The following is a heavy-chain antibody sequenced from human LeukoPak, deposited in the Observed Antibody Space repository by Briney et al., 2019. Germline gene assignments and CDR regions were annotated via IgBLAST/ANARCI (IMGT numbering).Heavy chain of an antibody. CDR2: IRNKTYGGTT. Sequence: GGSLRLSCTASGFTFGEYVMSWLRHAPGKGLEWVGFIRNKTYGGTTECAASMKGRFTISRDDSISIAYLQMNSLKTEDTAVYYCTKTGSGWYGDSWGQGTLVTVSS. CDR1: GFTFGEYV. J-gene: IGHJ4*02. CDR3: TKTGSGWYGDS. V-gene: IGHV3-49*03. D-gene: IGHD6-19*01.